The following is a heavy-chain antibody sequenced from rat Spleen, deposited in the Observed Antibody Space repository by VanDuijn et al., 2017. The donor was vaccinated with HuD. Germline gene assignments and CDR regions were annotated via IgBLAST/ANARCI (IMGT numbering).Heavy chain of an antibody. Sequence: EVQLVESDGGLVQPGRSLKLSCAASGFTFSDYAMAWVRQDPKKGLEWVASIIYDGISTYYRDSVKGRFTISRDNAKNTLYLQMNSLRSEDTATYCCTRHNWELPFAYWGQGTLVTVSS. CDR1: GFTFSDYA. CDR2: IIYDGIST. J-gene: IGHJ3*01. D-gene: IGHD5-1*01. CDR3: TRHNWELPFAY. V-gene: IGHV5-17*01.